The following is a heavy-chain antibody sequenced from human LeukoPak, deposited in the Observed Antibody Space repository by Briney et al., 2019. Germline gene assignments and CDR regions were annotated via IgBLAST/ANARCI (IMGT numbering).Heavy chain of an antibody. CDR2: IIPIFGTA. CDR3: ARDGPGLYDSSRYFDY. Sequence: GASVKVSCKASGGTFSSYAISWVRQAPGQGLEWMGGIIPIFGTANYAQKFQGRVTITADKSTSTAYMELSSLRSEDTAVYYCARDGPGLYDSSRYFDYWGQGTLVTVSS. CDR1: GGTFSSYA. D-gene: IGHD3-22*01. J-gene: IGHJ4*02. V-gene: IGHV1-69*06.